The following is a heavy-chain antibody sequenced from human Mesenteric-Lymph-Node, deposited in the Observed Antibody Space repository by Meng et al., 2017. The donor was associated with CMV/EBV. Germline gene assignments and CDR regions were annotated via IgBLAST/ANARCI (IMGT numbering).Heavy chain of an antibody. V-gene: IGHV1-2*02. CDR1: GYTFTGYY. J-gene: IGHJ4*02. CDR2: INPNSGGT. CDR3: ARALLYSGSYLGY. Sequence: ASVKVSCKASGYTFTGYYMHWVRQAPGQGLEWMGWINPNSGGTNYAQKFQGRVTMTRDTSTSTAYMELRSLRSDDTAVYYCARALLYSGSYLGYWGQGTLVTVSS. D-gene: IGHD1-26*01.